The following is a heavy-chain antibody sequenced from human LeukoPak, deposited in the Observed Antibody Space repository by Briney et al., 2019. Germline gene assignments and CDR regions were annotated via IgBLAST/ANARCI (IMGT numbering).Heavy chain of an antibody. Sequence: ASVKVSCKASGYTFTGYYMHWVRQAPGQGLEWVGWINPNSGGTNYAQKVQGRVTMTRDTSISTAYMELSRLGSDDTAVYYCARVDTPASRGYYGMDVWGQGTTVTVSS. CDR2: INPNSGGT. CDR3: ARVDTPASRGYYGMDV. CDR1: GYTFTGYY. J-gene: IGHJ6*02. D-gene: IGHD6-6*01. V-gene: IGHV1-2*02.